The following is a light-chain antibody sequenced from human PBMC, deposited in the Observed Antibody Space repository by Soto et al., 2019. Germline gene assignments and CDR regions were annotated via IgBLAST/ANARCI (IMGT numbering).Light chain of an antibody. V-gene: IGKV3-11*01. CDR1: QSVSNS. CDR2: DVS. J-gene: IGKJ5*01. Sequence: EIVLTQSPGTLSLSPGERATLFCRASQSVSNSLAWYQQKPGQPPRLLIYDVSNRATGIPARFSGSGSGTDFTLTITSLEPEDFAVYFCHQRYNWPRVTFGQGTRLEIK. CDR3: HQRYNWPRVT.